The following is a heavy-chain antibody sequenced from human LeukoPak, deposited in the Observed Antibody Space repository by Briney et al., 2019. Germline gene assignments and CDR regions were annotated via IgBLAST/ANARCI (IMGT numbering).Heavy chain of an antibody. CDR3: ARGDPLGHL. D-gene: IGHD3-16*01. CDR2: INSDGSRT. CDR1: AFTLSSYW. V-gene: IGHV3-74*01. J-gene: IGHJ5*02. Sequence: GGSLRLSCAASAFTLSSYWMHWVRQAPGKGLVWVSHINSDGSRTDYADSVKGRFTVSRDNAKNTVYLQMNSLRAEDTAVYYCARGDPLGHLWGQGALVTVSS.